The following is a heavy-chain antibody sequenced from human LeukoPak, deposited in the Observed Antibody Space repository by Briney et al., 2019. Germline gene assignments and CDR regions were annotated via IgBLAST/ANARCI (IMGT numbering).Heavy chain of an antibody. CDR3: ASVSRGYYYDSSDSR. CDR2: IYYSGST. Sequence: SETLSHTCTVSGGSISSSSYYWGWIRQPPGKGLEWIGSIYYSGSTYYNPSLKSRVTISVDTSKNQFSLKLSSVTAADTAVYYCASVSRGYYYDSSDSRWGQGTLVTVSS. V-gene: IGHV4-39*01. CDR1: GGSISSSSYY. J-gene: IGHJ4*02. D-gene: IGHD3-22*01.